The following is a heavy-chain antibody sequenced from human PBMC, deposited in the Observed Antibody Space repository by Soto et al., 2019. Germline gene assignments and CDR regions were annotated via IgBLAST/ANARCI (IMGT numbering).Heavy chain of an antibody. V-gene: IGHV2-5*02. Sequence: ESGPTLVNPTQTLTLTGTFSGFSLSTSGVGVGWIRQPPGKALEWLALIYWDDDKRYSASLQNRLTITKDTSKNQVVLRMTNLEPVDTATYYCAHTVTNGAFDIWGQGTMVTVSS. CDR1: GFSLSTSGVG. D-gene: IGHD4-17*01. CDR2: IYWDDDK. J-gene: IGHJ3*02. CDR3: AHTVTNGAFDI.